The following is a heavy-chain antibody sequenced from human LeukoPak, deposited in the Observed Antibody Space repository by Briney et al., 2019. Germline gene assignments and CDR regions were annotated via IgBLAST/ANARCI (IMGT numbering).Heavy chain of an antibody. Sequence: GGSLRLSCAASGFTFSSYSMNWVRQAPGKGLEWVSSISSSSSYIYYADSVKGRFTIYRDNAKNSLYLQMNNLRAEDTAVYYCARVLSGYYFSQNIRQNWFDPWGQGTLVTVSS. CDR2: ISSSSSYI. J-gene: IGHJ5*02. V-gene: IGHV3-21*01. D-gene: IGHD3-22*01. CDR3: ARVLSGYYFSQNIRQNWFDP. CDR1: GFTFSSYS.